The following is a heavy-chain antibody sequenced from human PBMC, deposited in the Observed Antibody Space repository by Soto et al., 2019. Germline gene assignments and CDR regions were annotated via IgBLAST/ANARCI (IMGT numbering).Heavy chain of an antibody. V-gene: IGHV3-73*01. CDR1: GFSFSGSG. CDR2: IRSKTNGYAT. Sequence: GGSLRLSCASSGFSFSGSGIHWVRQASGKGLEWVGRIRSKTNGYATAYAASVEGRFSISRDDSKNTAYLQMNSLKTEDTAVYYCTRRVRNCSSTSCYEIDYWGQGTLVTVSS. D-gene: IGHD2-2*01. CDR3: TRRVRNCSSTSCYEIDY. J-gene: IGHJ4*02.